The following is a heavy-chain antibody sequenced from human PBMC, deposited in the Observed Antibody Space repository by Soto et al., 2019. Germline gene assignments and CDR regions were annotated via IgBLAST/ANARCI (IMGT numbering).Heavy chain of an antibody. CDR3: ARDCNGGMCYPMY. CDR2: ISGYNGNT. CDR1: GYTFASYG. V-gene: IGHV1-18*04. Sequence: QVQLVQSGAEMKKPGASVTVSCKASGYTFASYGISWVRQAPGQGLEWMGWISGYNGNTNYAQRLQGRVTMTTDTSKSTAYMELRSLRSDDTAVYYCARDCNGGMCYPMYWGQGTLVTVSS. J-gene: IGHJ4*02. D-gene: IGHD2-8*02.